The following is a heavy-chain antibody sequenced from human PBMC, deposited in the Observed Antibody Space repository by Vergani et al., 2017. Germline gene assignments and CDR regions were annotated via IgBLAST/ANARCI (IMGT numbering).Heavy chain of an antibody. CDR2: INTKTGNP. J-gene: IGHJ4*02. D-gene: IGHD3-22*01. Sequence: QVQLVQSGSELKKPGASVKVSCKTSGYTFTSYAMNWVRQAPGQGLEWMGWINTKTGNPTYAQGFTGRFVFSLDTPVRTACLQISSLKAEDTAVYYCARDRGYYDSSGYNPLDFDYWGQGILVTVSS. CDR3: ARDRGYYDSSGYNPLDFDY. V-gene: IGHV7-4-1*02. CDR1: GYTFTSYA.